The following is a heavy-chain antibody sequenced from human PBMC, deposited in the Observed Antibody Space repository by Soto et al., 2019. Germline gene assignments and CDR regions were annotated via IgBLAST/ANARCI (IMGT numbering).Heavy chain of an antibody. CDR1: GFSFERYV. Sequence: GGSLRLSCAASGFSFERYVMSWVRQAPGKGLEWVSDISGSGGTTYYADSVKGRFTASRDNSKNTLFLQMNSLRAEDTALYYCANHRGSFDNWGQGTQVTVSS. D-gene: IGHD3-10*01. CDR2: ISGSGGTT. J-gene: IGHJ4*02. CDR3: ANHRGSFDN. V-gene: IGHV3-23*01.